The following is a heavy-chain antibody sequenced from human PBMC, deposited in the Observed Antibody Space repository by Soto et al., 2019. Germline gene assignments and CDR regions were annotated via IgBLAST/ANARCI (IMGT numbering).Heavy chain of an antibody. CDR3: AYLPCSGGSCYWFSFSGMDV. D-gene: IGHD2-15*01. CDR2: IYWDDDK. CDR1: GFSLSTSGVG. Sequence: QITLKESGPTLVKPTQTLTLTCTFSGFSLSTSGVGVARIRQPPGKALEWLALIYWDDDKRYRPSLESRLTITKDTSKNHVVLTMTNMDSVDTATYYCAYLPCSGGSCYWFSFSGMDVWGQGTTVTVSS. V-gene: IGHV2-5*02. J-gene: IGHJ6*02.